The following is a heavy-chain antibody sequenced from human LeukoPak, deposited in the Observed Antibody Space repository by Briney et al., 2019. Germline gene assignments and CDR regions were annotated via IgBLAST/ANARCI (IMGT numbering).Heavy chain of an antibody. CDR3: AKAEAAAGIDYYGMDV. V-gene: IGHV3-21*04. Sequence: PGGSLRLSCAASGFTFSSYSMNWVRQAPGKGLEWVSSIDFTSRYIYNADSVKGRFTTSRDNAKNSLYLQMNSLRAEDTALYYCAKAEAAAGIDYYGMDVWGQGTTVTVSS. CDR1: GFTFSSYS. J-gene: IGHJ6*02. D-gene: IGHD6-13*01. CDR2: IDFTSRYI.